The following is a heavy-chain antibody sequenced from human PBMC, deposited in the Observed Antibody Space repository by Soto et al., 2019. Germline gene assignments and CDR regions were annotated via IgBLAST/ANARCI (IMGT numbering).Heavy chain of an antibody. D-gene: IGHD6-19*01. CDR1: GFSLSNGKVG. V-gene: IGHV2-26*01. Sequence: HVTLKESGPVLVKPTETLTLTCTLSGFSLSNGKVGVSWIRQPPGNALEWLAHIFSNDEKSYRTSLKSRLTISEDTSKSQVVLTMTNVDPVDTATYYCARILFGRSVAGGYFFMDVWGKGTTVTVSS. CDR2: IFSNDEK. CDR3: ARILFGRSVAGGYFFMDV. J-gene: IGHJ6*03.